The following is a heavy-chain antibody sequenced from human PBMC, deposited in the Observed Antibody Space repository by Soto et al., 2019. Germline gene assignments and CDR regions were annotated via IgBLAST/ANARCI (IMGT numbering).Heavy chain of an antibody. Sequence: EVQLVESGGGLVQHGGSLRLSGAASGFTFSTYWMQWVRQVPGEGLVWVSSISENGGITTYADSVKGRFTISRDNVKNTLYLQMNGLRVEDTVIYYCAREYYSSGTHWGQGTMVTFST. J-gene: IGHJ1*01. CDR3: AREYYSSGTH. V-gene: IGHV3-74*01. D-gene: IGHD3-10*01. CDR2: ISENGGIT. CDR1: GFTFSTYW.